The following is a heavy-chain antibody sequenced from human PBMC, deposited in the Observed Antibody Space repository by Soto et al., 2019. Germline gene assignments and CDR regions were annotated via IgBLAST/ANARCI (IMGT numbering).Heavy chain of an antibody. Sequence: SETLSLTCTVSGGSISSGGYYWSWIRQHPGKGLEWIGYIYYGGSTYYNPSLKSRVTISVDTSKNQFSLRLSSVTAADTAVYYCAGSIAARDNWLDPWGQGTLVTVYS. CDR3: AGSIAARDNWLDP. J-gene: IGHJ5*02. CDR1: GGSISSGGYY. V-gene: IGHV4-31*03. CDR2: IYYGGST. D-gene: IGHD6-6*01.